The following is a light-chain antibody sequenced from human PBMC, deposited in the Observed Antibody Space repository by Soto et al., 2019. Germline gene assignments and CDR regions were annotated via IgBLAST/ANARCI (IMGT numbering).Light chain of an antibody. V-gene: IGKV1-27*01. CDR1: QDIGNF. CDR2: AAS. Sequence: DMQMTQSPSSLSAFVGDRVTITFRASQDIGNFLAWYQQTPGNVPKLLIYAASTLQSGVPSRFSGSGSGTDFTLTISSLQPEDVATYYCQKCKVAPCTFGGGTKVDIK. CDR3: QKCKVAPCT. J-gene: IGKJ4*01.